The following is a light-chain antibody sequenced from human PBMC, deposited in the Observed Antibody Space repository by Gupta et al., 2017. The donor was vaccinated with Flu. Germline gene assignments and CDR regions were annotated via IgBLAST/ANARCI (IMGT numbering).Light chain of an antibody. Sequence: DIQMTQSPSTLSASVGDRVTITCRASQIINSYLAWYQRKPGKAPKLLIYKASHVESGVPSRFSGSGSETDFTLTISSLQPDDFATYYCLQYSDLYTFGQGTKLE. CDR1: QIINSY. V-gene: IGKV1-5*03. J-gene: IGKJ2*01. CDR2: KAS. CDR3: LQYSDLYT.